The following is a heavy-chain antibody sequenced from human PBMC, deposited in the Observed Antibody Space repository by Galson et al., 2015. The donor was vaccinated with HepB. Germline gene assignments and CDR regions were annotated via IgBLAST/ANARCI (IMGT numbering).Heavy chain of an antibody. CDR3: AHEGLYCSSTSCYTQGAFDI. CDR2: IYWDDDK. V-gene: IGHV2-5*02. CDR1: GFSLSTSGVG. J-gene: IGHJ3*02. Sequence: PALVKPTQTLTLTCTFSGFSLSTSGVGVGWIRQPPGKALEWLALIYWDDDKRYSPSLKSRLTITKDTSKNQVVLTMTNMDPVDTATYYCAHEGLYCSSTSCYTQGAFDIWGQGTMVTVSS. D-gene: IGHD2-2*02.